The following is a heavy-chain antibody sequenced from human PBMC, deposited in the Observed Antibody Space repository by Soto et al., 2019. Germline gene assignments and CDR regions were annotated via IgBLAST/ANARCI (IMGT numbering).Heavy chain of an antibody. D-gene: IGHD3-10*01. J-gene: IGHJ6*02. CDR2: IYYSGST. Sequence: SETLFLTCTVSGGSISSGGYYWSWIRQHPGKGLEWIGYIYYSGSTYYNPSLKSRVTISVDTSKNQFSLKLSSVTAADTAVYYCARDPITMVRGVMAGGMDVWGQGTTVTVSS. CDR1: GGSISSGGYY. CDR3: ARDPITMVRGVMAGGMDV. V-gene: IGHV4-31*03.